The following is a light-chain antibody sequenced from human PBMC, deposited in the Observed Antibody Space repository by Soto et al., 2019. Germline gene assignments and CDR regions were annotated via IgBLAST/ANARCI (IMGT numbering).Light chain of an antibody. V-gene: IGKV1-5*03. J-gene: IGKJ4*01. Sequence: DIQMTQSPSTLSASVGDRVTITCRASQSISTWLAWYQQKPGKAPKLLIYKASNLEDGVPSRFSGSGSGTEFTITISSLQPDDFATYYCQQHNTYPLTFGGGTTVEIK. CDR3: QQHNTYPLT. CDR1: QSISTW. CDR2: KAS.